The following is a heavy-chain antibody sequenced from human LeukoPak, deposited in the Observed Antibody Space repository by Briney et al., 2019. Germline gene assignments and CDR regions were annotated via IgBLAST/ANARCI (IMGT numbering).Heavy chain of an antibody. V-gene: IGHV6-1*01. D-gene: IGHD6-13*01. Sequence: SQTLSLTCVISGDSVSNNSAAWNRIRQSPSRGLEWLGRTYYRSKWYDSYSVSVKSRITINPDTSKNQFSLHLNSVTPEDTAVYYCARETSGSWYAYWGQGILVTVSS. CDR3: ARETSGSWYAY. J-gene: IGHJ4*02. CDR2: TYYRSKWYD. CDR1: GDSVSNNSAA.